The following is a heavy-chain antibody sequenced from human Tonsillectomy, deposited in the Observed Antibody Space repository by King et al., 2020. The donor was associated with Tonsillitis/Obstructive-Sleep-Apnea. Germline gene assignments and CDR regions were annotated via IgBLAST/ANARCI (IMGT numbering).Heavy chain of an antibody. J-gene: IGHJ3*02. CDR2: INQDGSER. V-gene: IGHV3-7*03. CDR3: ARDCVNAFDI. Sequence: VQLVESGGGLVQPGGSLRVSCAASAFRFSNYWMSWVRQAPGKGLEWVANINQDGSERYYVDSVKGRFTMSRDNAKNSLYLQMNSLRAEDTAVYYCARDCVNAFDIWGQGTMVTVSS. CDR1: AFRFSNYW.